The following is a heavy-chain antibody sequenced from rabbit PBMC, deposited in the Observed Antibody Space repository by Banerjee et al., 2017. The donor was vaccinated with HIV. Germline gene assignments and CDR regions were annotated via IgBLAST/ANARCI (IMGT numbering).Heavy chain of an antibody. CDR2: INTSSGNT. J-gene: IGHJ4*01. D-gene: IGHD4-1*01. V-gene: IGHV1S45*01. CDR3: ARDLAGVTGWNFNL. Sequence: QEQLVESGGGLVQPEGSLTLTCKASGSDISSNAMCWVRQAPGKGLELIACINTSSGNTVYASWAKGRFTISKTSSTTVTLQMTSLTAADTATYFCARDLAGVTGWNFNLWGQGTLVTVS. CDR1: GSDISSNA.